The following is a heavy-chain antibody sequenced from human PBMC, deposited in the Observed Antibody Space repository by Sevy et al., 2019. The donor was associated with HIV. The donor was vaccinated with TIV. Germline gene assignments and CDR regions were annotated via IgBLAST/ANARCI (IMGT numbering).Heavy chain of an antibody. CDR3: TTDLGFYSSK. CDR1: GITFSSAW. Sequence: GGSRRLSCAASGITFSSAWMSWVRLVPGKGLEWLGRIKSETDGGAADYAAAVKGRFTISRDDSKETLYLQLNSLKTEDTAVYYCTTDLGFYSSKWGQGTLVTVSS. CDR2: IKSETDGGAA. D-gene: IGHD4-4*01. V-gene: IGHV3-15*01. J-gene: IGHJ4*02.